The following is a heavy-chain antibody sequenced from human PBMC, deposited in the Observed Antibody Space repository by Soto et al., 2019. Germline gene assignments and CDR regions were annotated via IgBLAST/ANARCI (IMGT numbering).Heavy chain of an antibody. Sequence: GASVKVSCKVSGYTLTELSMHWVRQAPGKGLEWMGGFDPEDGETINAQKFQGRVTMTEDTSTDTAYMELSSLRSEDTAVYYCATESGGVEWLRFDYWGQGTLVTVSS. CDR3: ATESGGVEWLRFDY. CDR2: FDPEDGET. CDR1: GYTLTELS. D-gene: IGHD5-12*01. J-gene: IGHJ4*02. V-gene: IGHV1-24*01.